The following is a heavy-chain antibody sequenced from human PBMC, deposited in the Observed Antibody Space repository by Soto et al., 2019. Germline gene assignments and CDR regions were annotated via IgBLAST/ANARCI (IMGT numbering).Heavy chain of an antibody. D-gene: IGHD5-12*01. CDR2: ISSSGSTI. CDR1: GFTFSDYY. Sequence: GGSLRLSCAASGFTFSDYYMSWIRQAPGKGLEWVSYISSSGSTIYYADSVKGRFTISRDNAKNSLYLQMNSLRAEDTAVYYCANSRGDGYNLSYYYYGMDVWGQGTTVTVSS. J-gene: IGHJ6*02. CDR3: ANSRGDGYNLSYYYYGMDV. V-gene: IGHV3-11*01.